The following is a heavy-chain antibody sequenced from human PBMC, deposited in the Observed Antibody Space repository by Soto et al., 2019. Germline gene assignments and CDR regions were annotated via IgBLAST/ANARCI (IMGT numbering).Heavy chain of an antibody. CDR1: GGTFSSYA. Sequence: ASVKVSCKASGGTFSSYAISWVRQAPGQGLEWMGGIIPIFGTANYAQKFQGRVTITADESTSTAYMELSSLRSEDTAVYYCAEEAVAGIRYFDYWGQGTLVTVSS. CDR3: AEEAVAGIRYFDY. V-gene: IGHV1-69*13. J-gene: IGHJ4*02. D-gene: IGHD6-19*01. CDR2: IIPIFGTA.